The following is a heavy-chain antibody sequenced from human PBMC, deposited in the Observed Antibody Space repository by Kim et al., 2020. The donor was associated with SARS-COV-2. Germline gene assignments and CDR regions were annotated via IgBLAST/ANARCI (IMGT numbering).Heavy chain of an antibody. CDR1: GGTFSSYA. CDR3: ASALIVATPRDYYYYGMDV. V-gene: IGHV1-69*13. Sequence: SVKVSCKASGGTFSSYAISWVRQAPGQGLEWMGGIIPIFGTANYAQKFQGRVTITADESTSTAYMELSSLRSEDTAVYYCASALIVATPRDYYYYGMDVWGQGTTGTVSS. CDR2: IIPIFGTA. D-gene: IGHD2-8*01. J-gene: IGHJ6*02.